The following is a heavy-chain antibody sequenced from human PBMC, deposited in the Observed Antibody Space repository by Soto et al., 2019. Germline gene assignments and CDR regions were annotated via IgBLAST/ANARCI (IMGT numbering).Heavy chain of an antibody. V-gene: IGHV1-2*02. D-gene: IGHD3-10*01. CDR1: GYTFTSYY. J-gene: IGHJ6*02. Sequence: QVPLVQSGAEVKEPGDSVRVSCEASGYTFTSYYIHWVRQAPGQGLEWMGWINPKFGDTTYAQDFQGRVSMTRDMSISTVYMELSRLTSADTAIYYCARNMDYYYGPGSGNGHGFWGQGTTVTVFS. CDR3: ARNMDYYYGPGSGNGHGF. CDR2: INPKFGDT.